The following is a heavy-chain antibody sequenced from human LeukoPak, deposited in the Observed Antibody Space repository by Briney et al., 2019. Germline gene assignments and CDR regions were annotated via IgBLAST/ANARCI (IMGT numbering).Heavy chain of an antibody. CDR2: ISGSGGST. Sequence: PGGSLRLSCAASGFTFSSYAMSWVRQAPGKGLEWVSAISGSGGSTYYADSVKGRFTSSRDNSKNTPYLQMNSLRAEDTAVYYCAKDPLVDTAMVTDYFDYWGQGTLVTVSS. V-gene: IGHV3-23*01. CDR3: AKDPLVDTAMVTDYFDY. D-gene: IGHD5-18*01. CDR1: GFTFSSYA. J-gene: IGHJ4*02.